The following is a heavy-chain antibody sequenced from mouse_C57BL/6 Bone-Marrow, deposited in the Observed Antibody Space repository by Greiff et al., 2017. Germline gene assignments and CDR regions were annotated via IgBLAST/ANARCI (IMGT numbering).Heavy chain of an antibody. CDR3: TTPAAYYFDY. CDR2: IDPENGDT. J-gene: IGHJ2*01. Sequence: EVQLQQSGAELVRPGASVKLSCTASGFNIKDDYMHWVKQRPEQGLEWIGWIDPENGDTEYASKFQGKATITADKSSNTAYLQLSSLTSEDTAVYYCTTPAAYYFDYWGQGTTLTVSS. V-gene: IGHV14-4*01. CDR1: GFNIKDDY.